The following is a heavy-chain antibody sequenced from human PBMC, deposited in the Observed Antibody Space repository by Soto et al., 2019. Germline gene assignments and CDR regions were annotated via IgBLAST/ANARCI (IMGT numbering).Heavy chain of an antibody. Sequence: GASVKVSCKASGYTFTNYYIHWVRQAPGQGLEWMGIINPSGGGTSYAQKFQGRVSMTRDTSTTTVYMDLSSLGSEDTAVYFCARDRNVRDFYDSSGYLNLFDSWAQRTLVTVSS. CDR3: ARDRNVRDFYDSSGYLNLFDS. V-gene: IGHV1-46*01. J-gene: IGHJ5*01. CDR2: INPSGGGT. CDR1: GYTFTNYY. D-gene: IGHD3-22*01.